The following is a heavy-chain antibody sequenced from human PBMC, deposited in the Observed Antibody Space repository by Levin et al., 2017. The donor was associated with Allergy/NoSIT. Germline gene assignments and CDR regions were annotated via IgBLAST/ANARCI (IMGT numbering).Heavy chain of an antibody. CDR2: ISYSGST. CDR3: ARDPGYSSCWSYDYQYKMDV. V-gene: IGHV4-61*01. D-gene: IGHD6-19*01. J-gene: IGHJ6*02. CDR1: GGSVSSGSFS. Sequence: SETLSLICTVSGGSVSSGSFSWGWIRQPPGTGLEWIGDISYSGSTSYNPSLKSRVTISADTSKNQVSLKLKSVTVADTAVYYCARDPGYSSCWSYDYQYKMDVWGPGTTVTVSS.